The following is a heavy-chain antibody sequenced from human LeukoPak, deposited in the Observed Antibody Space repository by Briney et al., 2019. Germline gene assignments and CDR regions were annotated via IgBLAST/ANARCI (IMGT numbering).Heavy chain of an antibody. CDR3: ARRDYYDSSGYSPLFDY. Sequence: PGGSLRLSCAASGFTFSAYAMSWVRQAPGKGLEWVSGMSGNGGTTYYADSVKGRFTISRDNSKNTLYLQMNNLRAEDPAVYYCARRDYYDSSGYSPLFDYWGQGTLVTVSS. V-gene: IGHV3-23*01. CDR2: MSGNGGTT. D-gene: IGHD3-22*01. CDR1: GFTFSAYA. J-gene: IGHJ4*02.